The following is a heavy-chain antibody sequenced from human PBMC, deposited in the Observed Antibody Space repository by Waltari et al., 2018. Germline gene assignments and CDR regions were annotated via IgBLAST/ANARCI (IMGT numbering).Heavy chain of an antibody. D-gene: IGHD6-19*01. Sequence: EVQLVESGGGLVKPGGSLRLSCAASGFTFSSYSMNWVRQAPGKGLEWVSSISSSSSYIYYADSVKGRFTISRDNAKNSLYLQMNSLRAEDTAVYYCARALYSSGPKGAFDIWGQGTMVTVSS. CDR1: GFTFSSYS. CDR2: ISSSSSYI. CDR3: ARALYSSGPKGAFDI. J-gene: IGHJ3*02. V-gene: IGHV3-21*01.